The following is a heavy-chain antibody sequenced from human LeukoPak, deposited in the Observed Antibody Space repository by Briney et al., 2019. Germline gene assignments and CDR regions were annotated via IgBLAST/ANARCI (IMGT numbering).Heavy chain of an antibody. J-gene: IGHJ6*03. CDR2: INAGNGNT. CDR3: ARARYETRIWPKSRYDYYHYMDV. D-gene: IGHD3-3*01. V-gene: IGHV1-3*03. Sequence: ASVKVSCKASGYIFTGYYMHWVRQAPGQGLEWMGWINAGNGNTKYSQEFQDRVTITRDTSASTAYMELSSLRSEDMAVYYCARARYETRIWPKSRYDYYHYMDVWGKGTTVTVSS. CDR1: GYIFTGYY.